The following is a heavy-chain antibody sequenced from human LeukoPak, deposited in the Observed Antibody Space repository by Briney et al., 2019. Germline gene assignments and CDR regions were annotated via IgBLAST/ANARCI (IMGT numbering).Heavy chain of an antibody. CDR1: GFTFSRYW. CDR3: ARDTITAPGDLDY. J-gene: IGHJ4*02. Sequence: GGSLRLSCAATGFTFSRYWMHWVRQGPGKGLVWVSVISSDGSTTTYADSVKGRFTISRDNAKNTLYLQMNSLRAEDTAVYYCARDTITAPGDLDYWGQGTLVTVSS. CDR2: ISSDGSTT. V-gene: IGHV3-74*01. D-gene: IGHD6-13*01.